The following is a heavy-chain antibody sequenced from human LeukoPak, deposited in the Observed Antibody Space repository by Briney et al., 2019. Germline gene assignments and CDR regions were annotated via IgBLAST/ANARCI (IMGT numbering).Heavy chain of an antibody. D-gene: IGHD1-26*01. CDR3: AKDILRVGATTYFDY. J-gene: IGHJ4*02. CDR2: ISGSGGST. Sequence: GGSLRLSCAASGFTFSSYAMSWVRQAPGKGLEWVSAISGSGGSTYYADSVKGRFTISRDNSKNTLYLQMNSLRAEDTAVYYCAKDILRVGATTYFDYWGQGTLVTVSS. V-gene: IGHV3-23*01. CDR1: GFTFSSYA.